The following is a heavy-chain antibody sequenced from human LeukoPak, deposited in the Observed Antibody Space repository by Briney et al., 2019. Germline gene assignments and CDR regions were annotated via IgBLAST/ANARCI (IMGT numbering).Heavy chain of an antibody. CDR2: IYYSGST. CDR3: ARQLYVSGSYYAPMDV. D-gene: IGHD3-10*01. CDR1: GGSISSYY. Sequence: ASETLSLTCTVSGGSISSYYWSWIRQPPGKGLEWIGYIYYSGSTNYNPSLKSRVTISVDTSKNQFSLKLSSVTAAGTAVYFCARQLYVSGSYYAPMDVWGKGTTAMISS. V-gene: IGHV4-59*01. J-gene: IGHJ6*03.